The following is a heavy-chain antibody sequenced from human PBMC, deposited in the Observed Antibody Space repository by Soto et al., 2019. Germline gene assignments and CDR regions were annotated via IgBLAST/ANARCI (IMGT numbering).Heavy chain of an antibody. CDR1: GWSFRRPL. J-gene: IGHJ6*02. V-gene: IGHV4-34*01. D-gene: IGHD7-27*01. Sequence: SDTLPLTCAVYGWSFRRPLCGWIRQPPGKGLEWIGEINHSGSTNYNPSLKSRVTISVDTSKNQFSLKLSSVTAADTAVYYCARVTGTYYGMDVWGQGTTVS. CDR2: INHSGST. CDR3: ARVTGTYYGMDV.